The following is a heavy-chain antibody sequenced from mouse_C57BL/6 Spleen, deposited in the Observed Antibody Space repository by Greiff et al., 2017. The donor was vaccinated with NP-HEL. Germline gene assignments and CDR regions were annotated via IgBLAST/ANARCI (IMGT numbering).Heavy chain of an antibody. CDR2: IHPSDSDT. CDR3: AIGKTGYGFPWFAY. Sequence: QVQLQQPGAELVKPGEGGKGAGESSGYTFTSYWMHWVKQRPGQGLEWIGRIHPSDSDTNYNQKFKGKATLTVDKSSSTAYMQLSSLTSEDSAVYYCAIGKTGYGFPWFAYWGQGTLVTVSA. CDR1: GYTFTSYW. V-gene: IGHV1-74*01. J-gene: IGHJ3*01. D-gene: IGHD2-2*01.